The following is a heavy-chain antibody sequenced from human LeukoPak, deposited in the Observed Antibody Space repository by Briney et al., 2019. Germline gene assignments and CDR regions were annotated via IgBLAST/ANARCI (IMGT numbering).Heavy chain of an antibody. CDR3: ARAMIVVGTGAFDI. CDR1: GFKFSSYS. V-gene: IGHV3-21*01. CDR2: ISSSSSYI. D-gene: IGHD3-22*01. Sequence: GGSLRLSCAASGFKFSSYSMKWVRQAPGKGLEWVSFISSSSSYIYYADSVKGRFTISRDNSKNTLYLQMNSLRAEDTAVYYCARAMIVVGTGAFDIWGQGTMVTVSS. J-gene: IGHJ3*02.